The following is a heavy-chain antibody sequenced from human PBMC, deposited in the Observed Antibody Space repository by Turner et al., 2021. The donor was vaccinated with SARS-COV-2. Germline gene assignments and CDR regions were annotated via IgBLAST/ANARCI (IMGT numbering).Heavy chain of an antibody. CDR1: GFTFSSDT. V-gene: IGHV3-21*01. J-gene: IGHJ4*02. Sequence: VQLVESGGRLVKPAGSLMVSCAASGFTFSSDTMNWVRRAPGRGLEWVSAISSRSSYKYYAGSRNDRFTIPRGHAKNSLYLQKNSLRAEDSAVYDGATDLSDFWSGNHRLGVDYWGQGTLVTVSS. CDR3: ATDLSDFWSGNHRLGVDY. D-gene: IGHD3-3*01. CDR2: ISSRSSYK.